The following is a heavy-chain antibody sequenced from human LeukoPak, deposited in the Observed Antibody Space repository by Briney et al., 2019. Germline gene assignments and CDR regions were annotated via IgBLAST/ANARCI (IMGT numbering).Heavy chain of an antibody. CDR1: GGSISSYY. CDR3: ARDRGPPIDY. V-gene: IGHV4-59*01. Sequence: PSETLSLTCTVSGGSISSYYWSWTRQPPGKGLEWIGYIYYSGSTNYNPSLKSRVTISVDTSKNQFSLKLSSVTAADTAVYYCARDRGPPIDYWGQGTLVTVSS. J-gene: IGHJ4*02. CDR2: IYYSGST.